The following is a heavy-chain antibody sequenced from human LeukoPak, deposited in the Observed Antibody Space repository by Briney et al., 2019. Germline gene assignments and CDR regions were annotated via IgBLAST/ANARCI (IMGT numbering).Heavy chain of an antibody. D-gene: IGHD3-16*01. Sequence: SGTLSLTCTVSGGSISSYYWSWIRQPAGKGLEWIGRIYTSGSTNYNPSLKSRVTISVDKSKNQFSLKLSSVTAADTAVYYCARDSSTQWGAWFDPWGQGTLVTVSS. CDR1: GGSISSYY. J-gene: IGHJ5*02. CDR2: IYTSGST. V-gene: IGHV4-4*07. CDR3: ARDSSTQWGAWFDP.